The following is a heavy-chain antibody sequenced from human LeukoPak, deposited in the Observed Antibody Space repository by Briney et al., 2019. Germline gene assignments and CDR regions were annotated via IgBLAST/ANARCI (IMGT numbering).Heavy chain of an antibody. CDR3: ARGGARYDILTPLYYYYGMDV. V-gene: IGHV4-34*01. Sequence: SETLSLTCAVYGGSFSGYYWSWIRQHPRKRLEWSGEINHSGGTNYNPSLKSRVTISVDTSKNPFSLKLSSVTAADTAVYYCARGGARYDILTPLYYYYGMDVWGQGTTVTVSS. J-gene: IGHJ6*02. D-gene: IGHD3-9*01. CDR1: GGSFSGYY. CDR2: INHSGGT.